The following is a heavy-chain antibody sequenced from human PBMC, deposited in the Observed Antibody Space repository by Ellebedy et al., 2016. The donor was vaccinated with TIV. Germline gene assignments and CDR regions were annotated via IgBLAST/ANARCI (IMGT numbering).Heavy chain of an antibody. V-gene: IGHV1-18*01. J-gene: IGHJ3*02. CDR2: INSYNGNT. D-gene: IGHD1-26*01. CDR1: GYTLTSYG. CDR3: ARHTPLRGAFDI. Sequence: AASVKVSCKASGYTLTSYGITWVGPAPGQGLEWMGWINSYNGNTQYAQKFQGRVTMTTDTSTSTAYMELRSLGSDDTAVYYCARHTPLRGAFDIWGQGTMVTVSS.